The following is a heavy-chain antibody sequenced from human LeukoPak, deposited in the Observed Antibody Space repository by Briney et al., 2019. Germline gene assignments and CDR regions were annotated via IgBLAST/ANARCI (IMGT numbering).Heavy chain of an antibody. J-gene: IGHJ6*02. Sequence: ASVKVSCKASGYTFTSYYMHWVRQAPGQGLEWMGIINTSGGSTSYAQKFQGRVTMTRDTSTSTVYMELSSLRSEDTAVYYCAREDTAMVTDYYYGMDVWGQGTTVTVSS. CDR1: GYTFTSYY. CDR2: INTSGGST. D-gene: IGHD5-18*01. V-gene: IGHV1-46*01. CDR3: AREDTAMVTDYYYGMDV.